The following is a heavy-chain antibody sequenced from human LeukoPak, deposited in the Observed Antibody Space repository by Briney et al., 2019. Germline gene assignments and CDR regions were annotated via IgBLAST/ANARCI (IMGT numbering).Heavy chain of an antibody. CDR2: IYYSGST. CDR1: GGSFSGYY. V-gene: IGHV4-59*01. D-gene: IGHD1-1*01. Sequence: SETLSLTCAVYGGSFSGYYWSWIRQPPGKGLEWIGYIYYSGSTNYNPSLKSRVTISVDTSKNQFSLKLSSVTAADTAVYYCARDLLDHFDYWGQGTLVTVSS. CDR3: ARDLLDHFDY. J-gene: IGHJ4*02.